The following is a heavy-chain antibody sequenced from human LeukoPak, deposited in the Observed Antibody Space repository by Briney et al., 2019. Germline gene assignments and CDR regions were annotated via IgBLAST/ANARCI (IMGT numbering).Heavy chain of an antibody. CDR2: INPNSGGT. Sequence: ASVKVSCKASGYTFTGYYMHWVRQAPGQGLEWMGWINPNSGGTNYAQKFQGRVTMTRDTSISTAYMELSRLRSDDTAVYYCARVLNYYDSSGYYYFDYWGQGTLVTVSS. V-gene: IGHV1-2*02. CDR1: GYTFTGYY. J-gene: IGHJ4*02. D-gene: IGHD3-22*01. CDR3: ARVLNYYDSSGYYYFDY.